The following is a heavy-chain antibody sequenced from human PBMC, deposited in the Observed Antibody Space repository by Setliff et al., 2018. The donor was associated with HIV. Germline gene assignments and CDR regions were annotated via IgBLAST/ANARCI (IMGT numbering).Heavy chain of an antibody. J-gene: IGHJ6*02. CDR2: IYTTGST. CDR1: GDSISHYY. D-gene: IGHD3-10*01. Sequence: PSETLSLTCTVSGDSISHYYWSWVRQPPGKGLEWIGYIYTTGSTNYNPSLKSRVTMSVDTSKNQFSLRLTSVTAADTAVYFCARKGSSSRSQEYYYDFWGQGTTVTVSS. V-gene: IGHV4-4*09. CDR3: ARKGSSSRSQEYYYDF.